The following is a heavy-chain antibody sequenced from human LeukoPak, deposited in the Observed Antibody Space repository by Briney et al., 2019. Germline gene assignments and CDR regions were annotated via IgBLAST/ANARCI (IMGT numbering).Heavy chain of an antibody. CDR2: ISSSGSTM. CDR1: GFTFSDYY. Sequence: GGSLRLSCAASGFTFSDYYVSWIRQAPGKGLEWVSYISSSGSTMYYADSVKGRFTISRDNAKNSLYLQMNSLRAEDTAVYYCARDAAARGRVGYWGQGTLVTVSS. V-gene: IGHV3-11*01. CDR3: ARDAAARGRVGY. D-gene: IGHD6-13*01. J-gene: IGHJ4*02.